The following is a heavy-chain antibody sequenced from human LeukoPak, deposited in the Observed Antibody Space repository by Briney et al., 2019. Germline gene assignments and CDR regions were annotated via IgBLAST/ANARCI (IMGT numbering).Heavy chain of an antibody. Sequence: PGGSLRLSCAASGFTFSSYGMHWVRQAPGKGLEWVAFIRYDGSNKYYADSVKGRFTISRDNAKNSLYLQMNSLRAEDTAVYYCARVSDYGGYGPVDYWGQGTLVTVSS. D-gene: IGHD4-17*01. V-gene: IGHV3-30*02. CDR2: IRYDGSNK. J-gene: IGHJ4*02. CDR1: GFTFSSYG. CDR3: ARVSDYGGYGPVDY.